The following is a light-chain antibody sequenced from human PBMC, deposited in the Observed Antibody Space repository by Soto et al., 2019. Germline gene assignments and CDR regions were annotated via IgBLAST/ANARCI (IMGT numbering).Light chain of an antibody. Sequence: EIVLTQPPGTLSLSPGERATLSCRASQSVSSSYLTWYQQKPGQAPRPLIYGASSRATGIPDRFSGSGSGTDFTLTXXXLEPEDFAVXYCQQYGSSPPITFGQGTRLEIK. CDR1: QSVSSSY. CDR2: GAS. V-gene: IGKV3-20*01. CDR3: QQYGSSPPIT. J-gene: IGKJ5*01.